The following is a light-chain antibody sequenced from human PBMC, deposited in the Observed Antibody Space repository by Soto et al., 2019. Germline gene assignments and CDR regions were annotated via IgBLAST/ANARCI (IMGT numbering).Light chain of an antibody. J-gene: IGLJ1*01. Sequence: QSVLTQPASVSGSPGQSITISCTGSSSDVGAYTSVSWYQQHPGKAPKLMIYEVSNRPSGVSRRFSGSKSGNTASLTISGLQAEDEAHSYCSSYTSDNRDYVFGTGTQVTVL. CDR2: EVS. V-gene: IGLV2-14*01. CDR1: SSDVGAYTS. CDR3: SSYTSDNRDYV.